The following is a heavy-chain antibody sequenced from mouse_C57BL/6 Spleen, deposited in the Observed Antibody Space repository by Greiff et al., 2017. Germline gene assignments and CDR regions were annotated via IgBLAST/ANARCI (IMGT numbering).Heavy chain of an antibody. J-gene: IGHJ2*01. CDR1: GYAFTNYL. Sequence: VQLQHSGAELVRPGTSVKVSCKASGYAFTNYLIEWVKQRPGQGLEWIGVINPGSGGTNYNEKFKGKATLTADKSSSTAYMQLSSLTSEESAVYFCARGGALYYFDYWGQGTTLTVSS. CDR3: ARGGALYYFDY. CDR2: INPGSGGT. D-gene: IGHD1-3*01. V-gene: IGHV1-54*01.